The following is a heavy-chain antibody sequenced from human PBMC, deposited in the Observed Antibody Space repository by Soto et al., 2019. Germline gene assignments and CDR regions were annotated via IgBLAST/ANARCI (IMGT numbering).Heavy chain of an antibody. CDR2: IIPIFGTA. J-gene: IGHJ6*02. CDR3: ARSAFLYLDIVVVNGMDV. V-gene: IGHV1-69*13. Sequence: SVKVSCKASGGPFSSYAISLVRQAPGQGLEWMGGIIPIFGTANYAQKFQGRVTITAYESTSTAYMELSSLRSEDTAVYYCARSAFLYLDIVVVNGMDVWGQGTTVTVSS. CDR1: GGPFSSYA. D-gene: IGHD2-15*01.